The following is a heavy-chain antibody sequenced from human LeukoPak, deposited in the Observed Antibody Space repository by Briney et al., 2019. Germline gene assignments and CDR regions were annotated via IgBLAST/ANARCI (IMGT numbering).Heavy chain of an antibody. D-gene: IGHD3-10*01. CDR1: GYTFTSYA. CDR2: INTNTGNP. Sequence: ASVKVSCKASGYTFTSYAMNWVRQAPGQGLEWMGWINTNTGNPTYAQGFTGRFVFSLDTSVSTAYLQISSLKAEDTAVYYCARPGYEDVIGRFGELLYHRFNYGMDVWGQGTTVTVSS. J-gene: IGHJ6*02. CDR3: ARPGYEDVIGRFGELLYHRFNYGMDV. V-gene: IGHV7-4-1*02.